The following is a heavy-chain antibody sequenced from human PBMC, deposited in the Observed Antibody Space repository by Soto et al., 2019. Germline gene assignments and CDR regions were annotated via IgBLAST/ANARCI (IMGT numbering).Heavy chain of an antibody. CDR2: IYYSGST. V-gene: IGHV4-59*01. CDR3: ARDLYSSSWYPTDGGHYGMDV. J-gene: IGHJ6*02. CDR1: GGSISSYY. D-gene: IGHD6-13*01. Sequence: PSETLSLTCTVSGGSISSYYWSWIRQPPGKGLEWFGYIYYSGSTNYNPSLKSRVTISVDTSKNQFSLKLSSVTAADTAVYYCARDLYSSSWYPTDGGHYGMDVWGQGTTVTVSS.